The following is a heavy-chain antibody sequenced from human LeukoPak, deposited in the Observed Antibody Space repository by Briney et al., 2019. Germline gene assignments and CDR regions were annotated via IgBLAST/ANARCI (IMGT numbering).Heavy chain of an antibody. CDR2: ISYDGSNK. CDR3: AKDGSPYSSSSVPDY. Sequence: GGSLRLSCAASGFTFSSYAMHWVRQAPGKGLEWVAVISYDGSNKYYADSVKGRFTISRDNSKNTLYLQMNSPRAEDTAVYYCAKDGSPYSSSSVPDYWGQGTLVTVSS. J-gene: IGHJ4*02. V-gene: IGHV3-30-3*01. D-gene: IGHD6-6*01. CDR1: GFTFSSYA.